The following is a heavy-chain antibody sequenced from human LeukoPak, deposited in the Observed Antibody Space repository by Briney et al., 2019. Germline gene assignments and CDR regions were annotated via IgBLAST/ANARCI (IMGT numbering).Heavy chain of an antibody. Sequence: GGSLRLSCAASGFTFSSYWMHWVRQAPGKGLVWVSRINSDGSSTSYADSVKGRFTISRDNAKNSLYLQMNSLRAEDTAVYYCAGESSAAYFDYWGQGTLVTVSS. V-gene: IGHV3-74*01. CDR2: INSDGSST. D-gene: IGHD6-13*01. CDR3: AGESSAAYFDY. J-gene: IGHJ4*02. CDR1: GFTFSSYW.